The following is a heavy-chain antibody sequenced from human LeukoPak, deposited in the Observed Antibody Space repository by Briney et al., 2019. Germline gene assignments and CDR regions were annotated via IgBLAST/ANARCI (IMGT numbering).Heavy chain of an antibody. CDR1: GVSISSGSYY. CDR2: IYTSGST. D-gene: IGHD3-10*01. CDR3: ARETGSGSYYKGGLFDY. J-gene: IGHJ4*02. V-gene: IGHV4-61*02. Sequence: KPSETLSLTCTVSGVSISSGSYYWRWIRQPAGKGLEWIGRIYTSGSTNYNPDLKSRVTISVDTSKHQFVLKLSSVTAADTAVYCCARETGSGSYYKGGLFDYWGQRTLVTVSS.